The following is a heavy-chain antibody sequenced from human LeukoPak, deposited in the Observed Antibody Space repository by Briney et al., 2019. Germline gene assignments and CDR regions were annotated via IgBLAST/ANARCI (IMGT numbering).Heavy chain of an antibody. CDR3: ARQISDYYDYYLDV. D-gene: IGHD3-10*01. Sequence: SETLSLTCTVSGGSISSSNYYGGWRRQPPGRGLEWIGAIYYSGTTYYTPSLESRVTISEDTSNNEFSLTLRSVTAADTAVYYCARQISDYYDYYLDVWGKGTTVTVSS. CDR1: GGSISSSNYY. J-gene: IGHJ6*03. CDR2: IYYSGTT. V-gene: IGHV4-39*01.